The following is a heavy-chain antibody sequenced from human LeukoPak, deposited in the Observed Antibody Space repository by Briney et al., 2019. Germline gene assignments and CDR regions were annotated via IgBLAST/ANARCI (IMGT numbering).Heavy chain of an antibody. CDR3: ATTLWAAAGAFDI. CDR1: GGSINSY. V-gene: IGHV4-59*05. CDR2: IYYSGST. Sequence: SETLSLTCTVSGGSINSYWSWIRQPAGKGLEWIGSIYYSGSTYYNPSLKSRVTISVDTSKNQFSLKLSSVTAADTAVYYCATTLWAAAGAFDIWGQGTMVTVSS. D-gene: IGHD6-13*01. J-gene: IGHJ3*02.